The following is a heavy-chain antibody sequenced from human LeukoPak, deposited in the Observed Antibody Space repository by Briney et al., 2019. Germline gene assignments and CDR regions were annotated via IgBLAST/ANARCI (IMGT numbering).Heavy chain of an antibody. J-gene: IGHJ4*02. CDR2: IKADGTEK. V-gene: IGHV3-7*03. CDR3: AKEGRSLQTY. Sequence: PGGSLRLSCAASGFMFNNEWMDWVRQAPGKGLEWVANIKADGTEKYYVDSVKGRFTISRDNAKNSLYLQMNSLRVEDTAVYYCAKEGRSLQTYWGQGTLVTVSS. D-gene: IGHD5-24*01. CDR1: GFMFNNEW.